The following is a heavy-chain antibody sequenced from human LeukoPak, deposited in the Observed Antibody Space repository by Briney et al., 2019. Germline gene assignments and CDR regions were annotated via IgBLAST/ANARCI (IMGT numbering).Heavy chain of an antibody. J-gene: IGHJ4*02. CDR2: ISSSSSYI. CDR1: GFTVSSNY. V-gene: IGHV3-21*01. Sequence: GGSLRLSCAASGFTVSSNYMSWVRQAPGKGLEWVSSISSSSSYIYYADSVKGRFTISRDNAKNSLYLQMNSLRAEDTAVYYCARDLSSDYGINLDYWGQGTLVTVSS. CDR3: ARDLSSDYGINLDY. D-gene: IGHD4-17*01.